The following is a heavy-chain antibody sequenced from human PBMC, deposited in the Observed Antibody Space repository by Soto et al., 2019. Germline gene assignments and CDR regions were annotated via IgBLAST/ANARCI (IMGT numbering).Heavy chain of an antibody. V-gene: IGHV1-69*08. CDR2: IIPIPDIT. CDR1: GDTFSTYI. Sequence: QDQLVQSGTEVKKPGSSVKVSCKASGDTFSTYIISWVRQAPGQGLEWMGRIIPIPDITNYAQKFQGRVTLTADKTTSTGLLGLRKSRIGGTGGYYCARDRNTNRGGGFEARGQGTMVTVSS. D-gene: IGHD3-16*01. J-gene: IGHJ3*01. CDR3: ARDRNTNRGGGFEA.